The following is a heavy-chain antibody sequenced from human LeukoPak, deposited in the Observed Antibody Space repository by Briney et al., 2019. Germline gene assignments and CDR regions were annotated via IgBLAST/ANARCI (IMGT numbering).Heavy chain of an antibody. CDR3: ARDASGDYVDY. CDR1: GFTFSSYA. J-gene: IGHJ4*02. Sequence: GGSLRLSCAASGFTFSSYAMHWVRQAPGKGLGWVAVISYDGSNKYYADSVKGRFTISSDNSKNTLYLQMNSLRAEDTAVYYCARDASGDYVDYWGQGTLVTVSS. D-gene: IGHD6-25*01. V-gene: IGHV3-30-3*01. CDR2: ISYDGSNK.